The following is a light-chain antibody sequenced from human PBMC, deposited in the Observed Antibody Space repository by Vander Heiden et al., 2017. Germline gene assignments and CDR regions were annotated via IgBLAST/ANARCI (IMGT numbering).Light chain of an antibody. J-gene: IGKJ1*01. CDR1: LSVTTS. CDR3: QQYNNWPPWT. Sequence: ILMTQSPATLSVSAGERVTLSCRASLSVTTSLAWYQQKPGQPPRLLIYGASTRATGVPARFSGSGYGTEFTLTISSLQSEDFAFYFCQQYNNWPPWTFGQGTKVEIK. CDR2: GAS. V-gene: IGKV3-15*01.